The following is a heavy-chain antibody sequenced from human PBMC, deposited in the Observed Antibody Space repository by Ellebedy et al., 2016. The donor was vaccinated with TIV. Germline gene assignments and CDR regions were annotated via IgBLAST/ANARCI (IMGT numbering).Heavy chain of an antibody. Sequence: GESLKISCAASGFTFSSYGMNWVRQAPGKGLVWVSRINSDGSGRYYVDSVKGRFTISRDNAKNTLYLQMNSLRAEDTAVYYCVTWEQNYGRWGQGSLVTISS. CDR2: INSDGSGR. CDR1: GFTFSSYG. J-gene: IGHJ4*02. CDR3: VTWEQNYGR. V-gene: IGHV3-74*01. D-gene: IGHD1-26*01.